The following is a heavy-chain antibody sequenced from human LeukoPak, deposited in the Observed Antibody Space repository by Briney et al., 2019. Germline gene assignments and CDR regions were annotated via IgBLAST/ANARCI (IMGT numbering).Heavy chain of an antibody. J-gene: IGHJ4*02. CDR1: DFIFTKYW. CDR2: IREDGNKD. V-gene: IGHV3-7*03. D-gene: IGHD3-10*01. Sequence: GGSLRLSCLGSDFIFTKYWMNWVRQAPGKGLEWVANIREDGNKDNYIDSVRGRFTISRDNAKNSLYLQMNSLRAEDTAVYYCAKDPGLLWFGELFPLFDYWGQGTLVTVSS. CDR3: AKDPGLLWFGELFPLFDY.